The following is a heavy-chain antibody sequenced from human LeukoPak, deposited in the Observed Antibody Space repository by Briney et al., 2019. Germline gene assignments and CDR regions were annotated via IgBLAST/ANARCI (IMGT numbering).Heavy chain of an antibody. D-gene: IGHD7-27*01. J-gene: IGHJ4*02. CDR2: ISAYNGNT. Sequence: ASVKVSCKASGYTFTSYGISWVRQAPGQGLEWMGWISAYNGNTNYAQKLQGRVTITTDESTSTAYMELSSLRSEDTAVYYCARYRTGYHYFDYWGQGTLVTVSS. CDR1: GYTFTSYG. CDR3: ARYRTGYHYFDY. V-gene: IGHV1-18*01.